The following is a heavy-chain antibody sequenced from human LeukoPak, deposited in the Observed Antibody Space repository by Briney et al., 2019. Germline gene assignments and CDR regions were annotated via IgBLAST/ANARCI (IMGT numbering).Heavy chain of an antibody. V-gene: IGHV5-51*01. D-gene: IGHD4-23*01. J-gene: IGHJ2*01. Sequence: GESLKISCKGSGCSFTRNWIGWVRQMPGKGLEWMAIIYPGDSGSRYSPSFQGQVTISADKSINTAYLQWSSLKASDTAMYYCARRVVNNRNWYFDLWGRGTLVTVSS. CDR2: IYPGDSGS. CDR3: ARRVVNNRNWYFDL. CDR1: GCSFTRNW.